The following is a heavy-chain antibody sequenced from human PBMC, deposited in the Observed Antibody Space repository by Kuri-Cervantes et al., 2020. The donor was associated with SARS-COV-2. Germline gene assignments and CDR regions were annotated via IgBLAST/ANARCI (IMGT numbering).Heavy chain of an antibody. V-gene: IGHV1-2*05. CDR2: INPNSGGT. CDR1: GYTFTGYY. Sequence: ASVKVSCKASGYTFTGYYMHWVRQAPGQGLEWMGRINPNSGGTNYAQKFQGRVTMTRDTSVSTAYMELSRLRSDDTVVYYCASNTMIVWYYYYGMDVWGQGTTVTVSS. CDR3: ASNTMIVWYYYYGMDV. D-gene: IGHD3-22*01. J-gene: IGHJ6*02.